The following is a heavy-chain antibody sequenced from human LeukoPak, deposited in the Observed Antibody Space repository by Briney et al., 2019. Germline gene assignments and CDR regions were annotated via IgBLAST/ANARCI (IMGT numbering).Heavy chain of an antibody. D-gene: IGHD6-13*01. J-gene: IGHJ4*02. CDR3: ARDESSSWYQGVDY. Sequence: RRSLRLSCAASGFTFSSYAMHWVRQAPGKGLEWVAVISYDGSNKYYADSVKGRFTISRDNSKNMLYLQMNSLRAEDTAVYYCARDESSSWYQGVDYWGQGTLVTVSS. V-gene: IGHV3-30*04. CDR2: ISYDGSNK. CDR1: GFTFSSYA.